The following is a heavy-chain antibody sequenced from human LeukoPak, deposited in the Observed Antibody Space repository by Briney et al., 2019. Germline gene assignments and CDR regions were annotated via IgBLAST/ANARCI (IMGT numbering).Heavy chain of an antibody. CDR3: ARARGRYSGSNFDY. V-gene: IGHV3-30*03. D-gene: IGHD1-26*01. J-gene: IGHJ4*02. CDR1: GFTFSSYS. Sequence: PGGSLRLSCAASGFTFSSYSMNWVRQAPGKGLEWVAVISYDGSNKYYADSVKGRFTISRDNSKNTLYLQMNSLRAGDTAVYYCARARGRYSGSNFDYWGQGTLVTVSS. CDR2: ISYDGSNK.